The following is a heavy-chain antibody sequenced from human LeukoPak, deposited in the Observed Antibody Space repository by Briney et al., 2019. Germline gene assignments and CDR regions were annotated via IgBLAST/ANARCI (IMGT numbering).Heavy chain of an antibody. J-gene: IGHJ4*02. CDR1: GFTFSDHY. CDR3: ARSDSSGYFYR. V-gene: IGHV3-72*01. CDR2: TRNKANDYTT. Sequence: GGSLRLSCAASGFTFSDHYVDWVRQAPGKGLEWVGRTRNKANDYTTEYAASVRGRFTISRHDSENSLYLQMNSLKIEDTAVYYCARSDSSGYFYRWGQGTLVTVSS. D-gene: IGHD3-22*01.